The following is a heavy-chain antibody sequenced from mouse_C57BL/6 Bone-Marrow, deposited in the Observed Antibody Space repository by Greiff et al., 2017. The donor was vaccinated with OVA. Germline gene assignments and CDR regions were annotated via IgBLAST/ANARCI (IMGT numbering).Heavy chain of an antibody. Sequence: EVQLQQSGPELVKPGASVKMSCKASGYTFTDYNMHWVKQSHGKSLEWIGYINPNNGGTSYNQQFKGKATLTVNKSSSTAYMELRSLTSEDSAVYCCARDAGLRRRAWFAYWGQGTLVTVSA. CDR1: GYTFTDYN. CDR2: INPNNGGT. J-gene: IGHJ3*01. V-gene: IGHV1-22*01. CDR3: ARDAGLRRRAWFAY. D-gene: IGHD2-4*01.